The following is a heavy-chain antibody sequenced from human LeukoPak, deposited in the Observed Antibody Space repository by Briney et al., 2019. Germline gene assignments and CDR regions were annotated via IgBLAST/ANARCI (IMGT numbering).Heavy chain of an antibody. CDR1: GFTFSDYS. J-gene: IGHJ4*02. V-gene: IGHV3-23*01. CDR2: ISFSGDST. Sequence: GGSLRLSCAASGFTFSDYSMNWVRQAPGKGLEWVSAISFSGDSTYYADSVKGRFTISRDNSKNTLYLQMNSLRAEDTAVYYCAKLALIYGDFDYWGQGTLVTVSS. CDR3: AKLALIYGDFDY. D-gene: IGHD4-17*01.